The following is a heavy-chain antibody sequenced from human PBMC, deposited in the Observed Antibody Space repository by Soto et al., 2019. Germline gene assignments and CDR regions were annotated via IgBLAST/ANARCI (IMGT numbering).Heavy chain of an antibody. D-gene: IGHD2-15*01. CDR3: ARGTPYCSGGSCYNWFDP. CDR2: IYYSGST. Sequence: SETLSLTCTVSGGSISSGDYYWSWIRQPPGKGLEWIGYIYYSGSTYYNWSLKSRVTISIDTSKNQFSLKLSSVTAADTAVYYCARGTPYCSGGSCYNWFDPWGQGTLVTVLL. V-gene: IGHV4-30-4*02. J-gene: IGHJ5*02. CDR1: GGSISSGDYY.